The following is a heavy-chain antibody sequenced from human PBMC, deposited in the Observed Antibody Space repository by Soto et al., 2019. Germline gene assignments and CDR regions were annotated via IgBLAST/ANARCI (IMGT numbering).Heavy chain of an antibody. V-gene: IGHV4-34*01. Sequence: SETLSLTCPFYGRSFSGYYWSVIRQPTGNGLDLIGEINHSGSTNYNPSLKSRVTISVDTSKNQFSLKLSXGIAADTAVYYCASPVRKYPLPSGGWFNPRGQGSVVTVSS. CDR2: INHSGST. CDR3: ASPVRKYPLPSGGWFNP. J-gene: IGHJ5*02. D-gene: IGHD2-2*01. CDR1: GRSFSGYY.